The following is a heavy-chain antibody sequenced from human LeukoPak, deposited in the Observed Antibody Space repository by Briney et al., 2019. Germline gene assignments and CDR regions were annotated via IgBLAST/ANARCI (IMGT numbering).Heavy chain of an antibody. V-gene: IGHV1-69*01. CDR1: GGTFSSYA. CDR3: ARGSNSSSWYDDAFDI. J-gene: IGHJ3*02. Sequence: SVKVSCKASGGTFSSYAISWVRQAPGQGLEWMGGIVPIFGTANYAQKFQGRVTITADESTSTAYMELSSLRSEDTAVYYCARGSNSSSWYDDAFDIWGQGTMVTVSS. D-gene: IGHD6-13*01. CDR2: IVPIFGTA.